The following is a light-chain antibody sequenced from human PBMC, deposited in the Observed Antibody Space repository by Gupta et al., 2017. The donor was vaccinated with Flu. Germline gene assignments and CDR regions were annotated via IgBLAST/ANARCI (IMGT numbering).Light chain of an antibody. CDR1: NSGSKS. V-gene: IGLV3-9*01. Sequence: GGDNSGSKSGHWYQLKPGLAPVVVIYRYNVRPSVIPERFSGANSGNTATLTISRAQGEDEAYFHCQVWDSSACWVFGGGTKLTVL. CDR2: RYN. J-gene: IGLJ3*02. CDR3: QVWDSSACWV.